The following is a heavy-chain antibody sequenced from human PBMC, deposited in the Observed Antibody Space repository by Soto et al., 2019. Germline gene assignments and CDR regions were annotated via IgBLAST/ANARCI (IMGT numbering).Heavy chain of an antibody. J-gene: IGHJ6*02. CDR1: GGTFSSYA. CDR3: ARVIVVVPAAIVDYYYYGMDV. CDR2: IIPIFGTA. V-gene: IGHV1-69*06. D-gene: IGHD2-2*01. Sequence: SVKVSCKASGGTFSSYAISWVRQAPGQGLEWMGGIIPIFGTANYAQKFQCRVTITADKSTSTAYMELSSLRSEDTAVYYCARVIVVVPAAIVDYYYYGMDVWGQGTTVTVSS.